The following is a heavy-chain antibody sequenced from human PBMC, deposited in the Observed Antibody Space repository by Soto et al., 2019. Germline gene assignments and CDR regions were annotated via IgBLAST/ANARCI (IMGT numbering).Heavy chain of an antibody. CDR2: IYYSGIS. CDR3: ARTEWIQLWFDY. Sequence: QVQLLESGPGLVKPSQTLSLICNVSGASISSGGYYWSWIRQRPGGGLERLGFIYYSGISHYNPSLKSRATISVDTWKNQFSLKLISVTAADTAVYYCARTEWIQLWFDYWGQGALVTVS. J-gene: IGHJ4*02. V-gene: IGHV4-31*03. CDR1: GASISSGGYY. D-gene: IGHD5-18*01.